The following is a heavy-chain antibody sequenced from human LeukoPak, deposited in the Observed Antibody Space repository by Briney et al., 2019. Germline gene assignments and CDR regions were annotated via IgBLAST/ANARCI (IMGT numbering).Heavy chain of an antibody. CDR3: ARLYYYDSSGYDDDY. CDR2: ISAYNGNT. Sequence: ASVKVSCKASGYTFTSYGISWVRQAPGQGLEWMGWISAYNGNTNYAQKFQGRVTITADESTSTAYMELSSLRSEDTAVYYCARLYYYDSSGYDDDYWGQGTLVTVSS. CDR1: GYTFTSYG. D-gene: IGHD3-22*01. J-gene: IGHJ4*02. V-gene: IGHV1-18*01.